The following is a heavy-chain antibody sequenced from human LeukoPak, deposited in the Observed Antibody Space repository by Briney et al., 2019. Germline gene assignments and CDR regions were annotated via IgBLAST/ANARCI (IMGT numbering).Heavy chain of an antibody. J-gene: IGHJ4*02. Sequence: SETLSLTCAVYGGSFSGYYWSWIRKPPGKGLEWIGEINHSGSTNYNPSLKSRVTISVDTPKNQFSLKLSSVTAADTAVYYCARDGLWFGELLYTKPLDYWGQGTLVTVSS. CDR2: INHSGST. CDR1: GGSFSGYY. CDR3: ARDGLWFGELLYTKPLDY. D-gene: IGHD3-10*01. V-gene: IGHV4-34*01.